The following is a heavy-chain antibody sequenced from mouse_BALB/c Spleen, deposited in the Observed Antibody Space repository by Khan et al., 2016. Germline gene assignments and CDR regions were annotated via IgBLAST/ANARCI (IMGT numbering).Heavy chain of an antibody. Sequence: EVQLQESGPGLVKPSQSLSLTCTVTDYSITSDYAWNWIRQFPGNKLEWMGYISYSGSTTYNPSLKSRISITRDTSKNQFFLQLNSVTTEDTATYYCARWLLEFPYYFDYWGQGTTLTVSS. CDR1: DYSITSDYA. V-gene: IGHV3-2*02. CDR2: ISYSGST. CDR3: ARWLLEFPYYFDY. J-gene: IGHJ2*01. D-gene: IGHD2-12*01.